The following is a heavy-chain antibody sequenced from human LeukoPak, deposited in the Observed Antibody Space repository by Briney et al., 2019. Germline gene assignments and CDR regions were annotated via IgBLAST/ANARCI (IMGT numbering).Heavy chain of an antibody. V-gene: IGHV3-7*01. J-gene: IGHJ4*02. CDR1: GFTFTNYW. CDR3: ARLREIPVFGVVTKSTSYFDY. CDR2: IKQDRSEK. Sequence: GGSLRLSCAASGFTFTNYWMSWVRQAPGKGLELVANIKQDRSEKYYVDSVKGRSTISRDNAKNSLYLQMNSLRAEDTAVYYCARLREIPVFGVVTKSTSYFDYWGQGTLVTVSS. D-gene: IGHD3-3*01.